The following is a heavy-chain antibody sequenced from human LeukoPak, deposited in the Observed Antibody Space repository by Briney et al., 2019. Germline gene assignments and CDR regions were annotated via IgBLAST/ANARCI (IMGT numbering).Heavy chain of an antibody. CDR3: ARAVYYYDSSGYYSSTFDP. V-gene: IGHV1-8*01. Sequence: ASVKVSCKASGYTFTSYDINWVRQATGQGLEWMGWMNPNSGNTGYAQKFQGRVTMTRNTSISTAYMELSSLRSEDTAVYYCARAVYYYDSSGYYSSTFDPWGQGTLVTVSS. D-gene: IGHD3-22*01. J-gene: IGHJ5*02. CDR1: GYTFTSYD. CDR2: MNPNSGNT.